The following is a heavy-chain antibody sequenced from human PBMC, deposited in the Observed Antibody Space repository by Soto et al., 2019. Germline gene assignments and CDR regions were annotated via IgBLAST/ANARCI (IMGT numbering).Heavy chain of an antibody. Sequence: GGSLRLSCAASGFTFSSYAMHWVRQAPGKGLEWVAVITYDGSNKYYADSVKGRFTFSRDNSKNTLYLQMNSLRAEDTAVYYCAKVRFRWELLDAFDIWGQGTMVTVSS. J-gene: IGHJ3*02. CDR2: ITYDGSNK. V-gene: IGHV3-30-3*01. D-gene: IGHD1-26*01. CDR3: AKVRFRWELLDAFDI. CDR1: GFTFSSYA.